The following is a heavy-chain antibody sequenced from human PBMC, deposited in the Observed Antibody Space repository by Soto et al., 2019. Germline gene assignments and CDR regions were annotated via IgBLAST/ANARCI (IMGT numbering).Heavy chain of an antibody. CDR1: GFTFSSYG. CDR2: IWYDGSNK. CDR3: ATYYYDSSGYYTIPGY. V-gene: IGHV3-33*01. J-gene: IGHJ4*02. Sequence: GGSLRLSCAASGFTFSSYGMHWVRQAPGKGLEWVAVIWYDGSNKYYADSVKGRFIISRDNSKNTLYLQMNSLRAEDTAVYYCATYYYDSSGYYTIPGYWGQGTLVTVSS. D-gene: IGHD3-22*01.